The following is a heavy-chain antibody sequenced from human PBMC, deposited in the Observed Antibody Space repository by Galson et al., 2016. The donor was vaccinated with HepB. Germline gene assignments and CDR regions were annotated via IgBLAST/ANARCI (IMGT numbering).Heavy chain of an antibody. V-gene: IGHV3-66*02. D-gene: IGHD1-20*01. Sequence: SLRLSCAVSGVTVSSNYMSWVRQAPGKGLEWVSVIYSGGSTYYADSVKGRFTISRDNSKNTLYLQMNSLRAEDTAVYYCARDSKTSNWIRRFDLWGRGTLVTVSS. CDR3: ARDSKTSNWIRRFDL. J-gene: IGHJ2*01. CDR1: GVTVSSNY. CDR2: IYSGGST.